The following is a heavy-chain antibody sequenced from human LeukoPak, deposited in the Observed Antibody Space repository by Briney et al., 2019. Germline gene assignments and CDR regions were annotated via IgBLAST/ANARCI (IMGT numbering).Heavy chain of an antibody. J-gene: IGHJ4*02. CDR1: GFSFISYG. D-gene: IGHD4-17*01. CDR2: ISDDGRNK. Sequence: GGSLRLSRAASGFSFISYGMHWVRQAPGKGLEWVGVISDDGRNKKYADSVKGRFTISRGNSKDTLYLQMNSLRDEDTAVYYCAKRPSDYGDYVTYFDYWGQGTLVTVSS. CDR3: AKRPSDYGDYVTYFDY. V-gene: IGHV3-30*18.